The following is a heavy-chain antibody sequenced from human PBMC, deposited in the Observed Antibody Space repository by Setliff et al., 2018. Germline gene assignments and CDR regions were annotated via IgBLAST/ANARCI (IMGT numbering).Heavy chain of an antibody. J-gene: IGHJ6*03. CDR3: ARGRHPPWSGYPYYYMDV. Sequence: PRASVKVSCKASGGTFSSYAISWVRQAPGQGLEWMGRIIPIFGTANYAQKLQGRVTITADKSTSTAYMELSSLRSEDTAVYYCARGRHPPWSGYPYYYMDVWGKGTTVTVSS. CDR2: IIPIFGTA. CDR1: GGTFSSYA. D-gene: IGHD3-3*01. V-gene: IGHV1-69*06.